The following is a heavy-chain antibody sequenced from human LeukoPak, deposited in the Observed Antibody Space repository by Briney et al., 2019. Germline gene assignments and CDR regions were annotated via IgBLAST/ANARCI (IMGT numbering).Heavy chain of an antibody. CDR3: VRDRGSYELPWWFDP. V-gene: IGHV3-7*01. D-gene: IGHD1-26*01. CDR1: GTTLSSYW. CDR2: IKQDGSEK. J-gene: IGHJ5*02. Sequence: GGSLRLSCAPSGTTLSSYWMRWVRQAPGKGLEWVANIKQDGSEKYYVDSVKGRFTISRDNAKNSLYLQMNSLRAEDTAVYYSVRDRGSYELPWWFDPWGQGTLVTVSS.